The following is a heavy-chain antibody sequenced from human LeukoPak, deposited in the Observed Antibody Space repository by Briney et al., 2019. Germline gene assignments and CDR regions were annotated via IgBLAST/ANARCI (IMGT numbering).Heavy chain of an antibody. CDR1: GYSLTELS. V-gene: IGHV1-24*01. D-gene: IGHD6-19*01. CDR3: ATDIAVAGVRGEFDY. J-gene: IGHJ4*02. Sequence: GASGKGSCKVSGYSLTELSMHGVRQAPGKGHEWMGGFDPEDGETIYAQKFQGRVTMTEDTSTDTAYMELSSLRSEDTAVYYCATDIAVAGVRGEFDYWGQGTLVTVSS. CDR2: FDPEDGET.